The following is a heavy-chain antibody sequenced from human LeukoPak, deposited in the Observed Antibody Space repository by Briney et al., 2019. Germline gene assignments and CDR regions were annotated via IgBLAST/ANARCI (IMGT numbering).Heavy chain of an antibody. Sequence: PSETLSLTCTVSGGSISSSSYYWGWIRQPPGKGLEWIGSIYYSGSTYYNPSLKSRVTISVDTSKNQFSLKLSSVTAADTAVYYCARYYGSGSYEFDPWGQGTLVTVSS. J-gene: IGHJ5*02. D-gene: IGHD3-10*01. CDR3: ARYYGSGSYEFDP. CDR1: GGSISSSSYY. CDR2: IYYSGST. V-gene: IGHV4-39*01.